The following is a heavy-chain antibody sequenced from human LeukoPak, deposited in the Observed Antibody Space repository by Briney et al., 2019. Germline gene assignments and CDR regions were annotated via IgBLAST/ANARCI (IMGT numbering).Heavy chain of an antibody. CDR2: IMQDGGDK. Sequence: GGSLGLYCAASGFTFSTYWMRWHRQAPGKGLKWVTNIMQDGGDKVYVVSVRGRFTISRDNAKNSMYLQKNSLRAEDTAIYYCARVLPCASRDYWGEGTLVADSS. D-gene: IGHD3-10*02. CDR1: GFTFSTYW. V-gene: IGHV3-7*01. CDR3: ARVLPCASRDY. J-gene: IGHJ4*02.